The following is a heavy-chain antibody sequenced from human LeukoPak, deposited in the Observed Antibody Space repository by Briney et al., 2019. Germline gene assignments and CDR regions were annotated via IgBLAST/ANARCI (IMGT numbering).Heavy chain of an antibody. V-gene: IGHV4-59*08. Sequence: SETLSLTCAVSGGSISSYYWSWIRQPPGKGLEWIGYIFYSESTNYNPSLKSRVTISVDTSKNQLSLKLSSTTAADTAVYYCARHISQNDYGDPGLDYWGQGTLVTVSS. J-gene: IGHJ4*02. CDR1: GGSISSYY. D-gene: IGHD4-17*01. CDR3: ARHISQNDYGDPGLDY. CDR2: IFYSEST.